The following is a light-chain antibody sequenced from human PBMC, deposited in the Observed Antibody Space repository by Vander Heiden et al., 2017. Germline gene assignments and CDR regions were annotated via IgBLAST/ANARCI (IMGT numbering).Light chain of an antibody. CDR1: QSISSW. J-gene: IGKJ4*01. Sequence: DIQMTQSPSTLSASVGDRVTITCRASQSISSWLAWYQQKPGKAPKLLIYKASSLESGVPTRFSGSGSGTEFTLTISSLQPDDFATYYCQQYNSYTLTFGGGTKVEIK. CDR2: KAS. CDR3: QQYNSYTLT. V-gene: IGKV1-5*03.